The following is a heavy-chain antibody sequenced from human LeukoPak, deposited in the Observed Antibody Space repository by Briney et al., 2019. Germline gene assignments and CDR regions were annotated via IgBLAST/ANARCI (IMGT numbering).Heavy chain of an antibody. CDR2: ISYDGSDK. D-gene: IGHD3-22*01. Sequence: PGGSLRLSCAASGFTFSSYGMHWVRRAPGKGLEWVAVISYDGSDKYYADSVKGRFTISRDNSRNTLYLQMNSLRAEDTAVYYCAKEATYYYDSSGYFFDYWGQGTLVTVSS. V-gene: IGHV3-30*18. CDR1: GFTFSSYG. J-gene: IGHJ4*02. CDR3: AKEATYYYDSSGYFFDY.